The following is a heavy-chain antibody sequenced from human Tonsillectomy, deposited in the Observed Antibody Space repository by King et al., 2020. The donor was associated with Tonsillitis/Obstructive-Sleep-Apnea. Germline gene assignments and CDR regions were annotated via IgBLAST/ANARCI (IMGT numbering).Heavy chain of an antibody. D-gene: IGHD2-21*01. CDR3: AKVIRIASDPNDAFDI. J-gene: IGHJ3*02. CDR2: ISWNSGNI. CDR1: GFTFDDYA. V-gene: IGHV3-9*01. Sequence: QLVQSGGGLVQPGRSLRLSCAASGFTFDDYAMHWVRQAPGKGLEWVSDISWNSGNIGYGDSVKGRFTISRDKAKNSLYLQMNSLRAEDTALYYCAKVIRIASDPNDAFDIWGQGTMVIVSS.